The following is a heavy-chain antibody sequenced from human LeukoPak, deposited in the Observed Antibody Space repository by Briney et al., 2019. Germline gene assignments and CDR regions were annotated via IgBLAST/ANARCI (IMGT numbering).Heavy chain of an antibody. V-gene: IGHV1-24*01. CDR2: FDPEDGET. CDR3: ATGGIAVAGMAFVWFDP. D-gene: IGHD6-19*01. Sequence: ASVKVSCKVSGYTLTELSMHWVRQAPGKGLEWMGGFDPEDGETIYAQKFQGRVTMTEDTSTDTAYMELSSLRSEDTAVYYCATGGIAVAGMAFVWFDPWDQGTLVTVSS. CDR1: GYTLTELS. J-gene: IGHJ5*02.